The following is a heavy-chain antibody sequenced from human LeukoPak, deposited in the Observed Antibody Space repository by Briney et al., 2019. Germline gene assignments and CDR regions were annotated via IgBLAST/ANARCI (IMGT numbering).Heavy chain of an antibody. Sequence: PSETLSLTCTVSGGSISSGDYYWSWIRQPPGKGLEWIGYIYYSGSTYYNPSLKSRVTISVDTSKNQFSLKLSSVTAADTAVYYCARDPIIVVPAAFSTYYYYGMDVWGQGTTVTVSS. CDR1: GGSISSGDYY. V-gene: IGHV4-30-4*01. J-gene: IGHJ6*02. CDR3: ARDPIIVVPAAFSTYYYYGMDV. CDR2: IYYSGST. D-gene: IGHD2-2*01.